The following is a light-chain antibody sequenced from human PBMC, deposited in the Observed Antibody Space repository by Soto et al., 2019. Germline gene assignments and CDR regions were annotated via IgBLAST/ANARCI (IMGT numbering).Light chain of an antibody. J-gene: IGKJ2*01. V-gene: IGKV1-17*01. Sequence: IQMTQSPSSLSASVGDTVTVTCRASQGIRNYLNWFQQKPGKAPKRLISVASTLQSGVPSRFSGSGSGTEFTLTISSLHPEDSATYYCLQHNTYPYTFGQGTKLEIK. CDR2: VAS. CDR3: LQHNTYPYT. CDR1: QGIRNY.